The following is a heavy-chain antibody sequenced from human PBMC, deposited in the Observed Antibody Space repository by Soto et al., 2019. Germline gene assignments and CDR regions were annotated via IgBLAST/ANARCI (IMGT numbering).Heavy chain of an antibody. J-gene: IGHJ6*02. V-gene: IGHV1-2*04. CDR3: VRSPGDFRYGMDV. CDR1: GYSFTDYY. D-gene: IGHD2-21*02. Sequence: QVQLVQSGAEVKKPGASVKVSCKASGYSFTDYYMHWVRQAPGQGPEWLGWINPSTGVTHFAQKFQGWVTMTRDTSISTAYMELSRLTSDDTAVYYCVRSPGDFRYGMDVWGQGTTVPVSS. CDR2: INPSTGVT.